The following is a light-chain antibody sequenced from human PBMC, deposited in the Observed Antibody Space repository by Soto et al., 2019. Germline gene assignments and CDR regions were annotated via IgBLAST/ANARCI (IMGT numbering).Light chain of an antibody. Sequence: EIVMTQSPATLSVSPGERATLSCRASQSVGSNLAWYQQKPGQAPRLLIYVASTRATGLPARFSGSGSGTELALTISSLQSEDFVVYYCLQYNNWPLTFGGGTKLEIK. V-gene: IGKV3-15*01. CDR3: LQYNNWPLT. CDR1: QSVGSN. CDR2: VAS. J-gene: IGKJ4*01.